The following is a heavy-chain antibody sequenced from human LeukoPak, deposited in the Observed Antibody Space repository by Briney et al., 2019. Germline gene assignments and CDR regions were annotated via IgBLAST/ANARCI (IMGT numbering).Heavy chain of an antibody. Sequence: GASVKVSCKASGYTFTSYDINGVRQATGQGLEWMGWMNPNSGNTGYAQKFQGRVTMTRNTSIRTAYMELSSLRSEDTAVYYCARGRIAKRFDPWGQGPLVTVSS. CDR2: MNPNSGNT. J-gene: IGHJ5*02. V-gene: IGHV1-8*01. CDR3: ARGRIAKRFDP. D-gene: IGHD6-13*01. CDR1: GYTFTSYD.